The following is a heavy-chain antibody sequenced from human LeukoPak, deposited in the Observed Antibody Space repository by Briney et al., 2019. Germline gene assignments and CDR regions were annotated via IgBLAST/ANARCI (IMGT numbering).Heavy chain of an antibody. J-gene: IGHJ4*02. D-gene: IGHD3-3*01. V-gene: IGHV1-2*04. Sequence: ASVKVSCKASGYTFTGYYIHWLRQAPGQGLEWMGWINPGSGATNYAQKFQDWVTMTRDTSIRTAYMEMSRLRSDDTAVYYCVRIWSGYPRYWGQGTLVTVSS. CDR1: GYTFTGYY. CDR3: VRIWSGYPRY. CDR2: INPGSGAT.